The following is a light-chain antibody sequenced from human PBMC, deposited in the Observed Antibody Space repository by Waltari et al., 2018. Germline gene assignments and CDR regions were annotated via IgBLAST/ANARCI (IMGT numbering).Light chain of an antibody. J-gene: IGKJ4*01. Sequence: DIQMTQSPPSLSASVGDTVTISCRAMQPLLNFLNWYQHKPGKAPKLLIYAASTLQSGVPSRFRGSGSGADFALTIPSLQPEDFATYYCQQSHLTPTFGGGTKVQI. CDR1: QPLLNF. V-gene: IGKV1-39*01. CDR2: AAS. CDR3: QQSHLTPT.